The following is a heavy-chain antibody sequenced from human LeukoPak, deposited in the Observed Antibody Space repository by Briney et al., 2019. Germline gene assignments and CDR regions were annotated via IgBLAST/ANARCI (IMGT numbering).Heavy chain of an antibody. CDR2: ISGSVGST. Sequence: PGGSLRLSCVASGYTFSSYAVSWVRQAPGKGLEWVSSISGSVGSTYYADSVKGRFTISRDNSKNTLYLQMNSLRAEDTAVYYCAKDRRDGYPSYYFDYWGQGTLVTVSS. D-gene: IGHD5-24*01. CDR1: GYTFSSYA. J-gene: IGHJ4*02. CDR3: AKDRRDGYPSYYFDY. V-gene: IGHV3-23*01.